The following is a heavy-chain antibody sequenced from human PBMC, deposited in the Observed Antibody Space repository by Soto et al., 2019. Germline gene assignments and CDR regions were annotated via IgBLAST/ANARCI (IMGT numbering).Heavy chain of an antibody. D-gene: IGHD3-3*01. CDR3: TRRSAGLDDS. CDR1: GYTFMSYG. Sequence: QVQLVQSGAEVKKPGASVKVSCKASGYTFMSYGISWVRQAPGHGLEWLGRISAYSGNTNYAQKLQGGVTMTTDTTTTTAYMELRSLRSDDTAVYYWTRRSAGLDDSWGQGTLVTVSS. CDR2: ISAYSGNT. J-gene: IGHJ4*02. V-gene: IGHV1-18*01.